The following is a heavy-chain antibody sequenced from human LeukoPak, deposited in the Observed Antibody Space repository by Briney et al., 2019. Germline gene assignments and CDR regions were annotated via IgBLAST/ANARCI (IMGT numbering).Heavy chain of an antibody. CDR1: GFTFSNYW. CDR3: ARDGRVGEDQLFDH. V-gene: IGHV3-7*04. CDR2: IKGDGSEE. Sequence: GGSLRLSCAVSGFTFSNYWMSWVRQAPGKGLEWVAQIKGDGSEEYYVDSVKGRFTVSRDNAKNSLYLHVNSLRAEDTAVYYCARDGRVGEDQLFDHWGQGTLVIVSS. J-gene: IGHJ4*02. D-gene: IGHD3-10*01.